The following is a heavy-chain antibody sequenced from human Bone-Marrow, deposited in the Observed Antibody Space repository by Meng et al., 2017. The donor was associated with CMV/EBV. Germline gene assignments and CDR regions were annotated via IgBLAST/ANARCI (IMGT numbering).Heavy chain of an antibody. CDR3: ARLGGTTWYYGMDV. V-gene: IGHV1-46*01. CDR2: IDPSSGGST. J-gene: IGHJ6*02. CDR1: GYTFTRYY. D-gene: IGHD1-7*01. Sequence: ASVKVSCKAFGYTFTRYYMHWVRQAPGQGLEWMGMIDPSSGGSTRYAQTFQGRVTVTRDTSTSTVYMELSGLRSEDTAVYYCARLGGTTWYYGMDVWAQGTTVTFSS.